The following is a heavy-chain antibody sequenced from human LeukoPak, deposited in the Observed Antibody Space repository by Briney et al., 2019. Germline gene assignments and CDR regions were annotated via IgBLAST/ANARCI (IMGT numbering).Heavy chain of an antibody. D-gene: IGHD3-10*01. V-gene: IGHV3-23*01. Sequence: GGSLRLSCAASGFTFSDYYMSWIRQAPGKGLEWVSAISGSGGSTYYADSVKGRFTISRDNSKNTLYLQMNSLRAEDTAVYYCAKGREVRGARFDYWGQGTLVTVSS. CDR1: GFTFSDYY. CDR3: AKGREVRGARFDY. J-gene: IGHJ4*02. CDR2: ISGSGGST.